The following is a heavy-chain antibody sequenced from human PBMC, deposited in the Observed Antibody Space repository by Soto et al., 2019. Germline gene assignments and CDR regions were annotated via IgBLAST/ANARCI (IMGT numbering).Heavy chain of an antibody. J-gene: IGHJ5*02. Sequence: SETLSLTCAVYGVSFSGYYWSWIRQPPGKGLEWIGEINHSGSTNYNPSLKSRVTISVDTSKNQFSLKLSSVTAADTAVYYCAIHPPIAAAGKIHWFDPWGQGTLVTSPQ. CDR2: INHSGST. V-gene: IGHV4-34*01. CDR1: GVSFSGYY. CDR3: AIHPPIAAAGKIHWFDP. D-gene: IGHD6-13*01.